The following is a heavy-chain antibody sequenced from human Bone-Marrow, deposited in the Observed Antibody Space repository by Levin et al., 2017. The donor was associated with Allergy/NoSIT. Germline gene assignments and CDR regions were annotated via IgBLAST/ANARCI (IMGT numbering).Heavy chain of an antibody. V-gene: IGHV1-8*01. Sequence: ASVKVSCKPSGGTFSSFSFSWVRQATGQGLEWMGWMNPNTGNTGYLQKFQGRVTMTADISIATAYMDVSSLTSEDTAVYYCARREVHFWTTPVLDFWGQGTLLTVSS. J-gene: IGHJ4*02. CDR3: ARREVHFWTTPVLDF. CDR2: MNPNTGNT. CDR1: GGTFSSFS. D-gene: IGHD3-3*02.